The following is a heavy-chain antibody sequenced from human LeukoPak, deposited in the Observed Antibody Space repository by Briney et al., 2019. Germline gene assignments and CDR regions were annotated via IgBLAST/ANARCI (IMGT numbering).Heavy chain of an antibody. J-gene: IGHJ4*02. D-gene: IGHD3-10*01. V-gene: IGHV1-46*01. CDR3: ARQSLSMVRGSHYFDY. CDR2: INPSGGST. CDR1: GYTFTSHY. Sequence: ASVKVSCKASGYTFTSHYMHWVRQAPGQGLEWMGIINPSGGSTSYAQKFQGRVTMTRDTSTSTVYMELSSLRSEDTAVYYCARQSLSMVRGSHYFDYWGQGTLVTVSS.